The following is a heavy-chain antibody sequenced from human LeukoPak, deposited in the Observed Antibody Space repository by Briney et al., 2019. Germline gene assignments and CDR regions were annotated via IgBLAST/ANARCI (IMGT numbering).Heavy chain of an antibody. Sequence: GGSLRLSCAASGFTVSSNYMSWVRQAPGKGLEWVSVIYSGGSTIYADSVKGRFTISRDNSKNTVYLQMNTLRAEDTAVYYCARGLGYCSSTSCLLPFDYWGQGTLVTVSS. CDR2: IYSGGST. CDR1: GFTVSSNY. V-gene: IGHV3-66*01. D-gene: IGHD2-2*01. J-gene: IGHJ4*02. CDR3: ARGLGYCSSTSCLLPFDY.